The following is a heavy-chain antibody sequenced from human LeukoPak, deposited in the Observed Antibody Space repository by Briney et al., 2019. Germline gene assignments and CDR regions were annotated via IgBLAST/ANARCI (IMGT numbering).Heavy chain of an antibody. Sequence: SGGSLRLSCAVSGITLSNYAMSWVRQAPGKGLEWVAGISGGGGGTNYADSVRGRFTISRDNPKNTLYLQMNNLRADDTAVYFCAKRGVVIRVILVGFHKEAYYFDSWGQGALVTVSS. CDR2: ISGGGGGT. CDR3: AKRGVVIRVILVGFHKEAYYFDS. V-gene: IGHV3-23*01. CDR1: GITLSNYA. J-gene: IGHJ4*02. D-gene: IGHD3-10*01.